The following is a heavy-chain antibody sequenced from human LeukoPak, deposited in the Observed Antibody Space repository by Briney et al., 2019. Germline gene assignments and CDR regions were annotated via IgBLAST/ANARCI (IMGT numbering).Heavy chain of an antibody. CDR1: GFTFSSYW. J-gene: IGHJ6*02. D-gene: IGHD2-15*01. V-gene: IGHV3-7*01. Sequence: GGSLRLSCAASGFTFSSYWMSWVRQAPGKGLEWVANINQDGSEKYSVESVKGRFTISRDNAKNSLYLQMNSLRAEDTAVYYCARTGGYCSGGSCYPPSVWGQGTTVTVSS. CDR3: ARTGGYCSGGSCYPPSV. CDR2: INQDGSEK.